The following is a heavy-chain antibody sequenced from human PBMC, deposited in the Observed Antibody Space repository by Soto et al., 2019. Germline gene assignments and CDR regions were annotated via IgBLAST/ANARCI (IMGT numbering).Heavy chain of an antibody. D-gene: IGHD3-10*01. CDR3: AREMVRGVGSDY. CDR2: ISTYNGNT. CDR1: GGTFSSYA. Sequence: ASVKVSCKASGGTFSSYAISWVRQAPGQGLEWMGWISTYNGNTKYAQKLQGRVTMTTDTSTSTAYMELRSLRSDDTAVFYCAREMVRGVGSDYWGQGTLVTVLL. V-gene: IGHV1-18*01. J-gene: IGHJ4*02.